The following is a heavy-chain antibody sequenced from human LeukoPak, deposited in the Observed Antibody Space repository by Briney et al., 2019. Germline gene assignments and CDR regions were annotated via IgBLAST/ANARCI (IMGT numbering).Heavy chain of an antibody. D-gene: IGHD2-2*01. CDR2: IGHTGST. J-gene: IGHJ6*03. Sequence: PSETLSLTCAVYGESFSGYHWSWIRQTPGKGLEWIGKIGHTGSTIYNPSLKSRLTISVDTPKNQFSLELSSVTAADTAVYYCARGRYCDSTNCPYEGDFYYMDVWGKGTTVIVSS. CDR3: ARGRYCDSTNCPYEGDFYYMDV. CDR1: GESFSGYH. V-gene: IGHV4-34*01.